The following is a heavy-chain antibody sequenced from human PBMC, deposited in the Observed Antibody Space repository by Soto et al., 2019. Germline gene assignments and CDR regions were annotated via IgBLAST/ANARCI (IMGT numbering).Heavy chain of an antibody. Sequence: QVQLVQSGAEVKKPGSSVKVSCKASGDTFNFYTINWVRQAPGLGLEWMGRFNPILSMSNSALRFQGSVTLTADKSTSTAYMVLSSLRSDDAAVHYCATSFGSGYRAFDYWGQGVLVTVSS. D-gene: IGHD3-10*01. V-gene: IGHV1-69*02. CDR2: FNPILSMS. CDR1: GDTFNFYT. J-gene: IGHJ4*02. CDR3: ATSFGSGYRAFDY.